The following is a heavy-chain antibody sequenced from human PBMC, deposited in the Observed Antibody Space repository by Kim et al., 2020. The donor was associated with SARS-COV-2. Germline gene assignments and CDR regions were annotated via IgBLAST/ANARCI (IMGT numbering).Heavy chain of an antibody. J-gene: IGHJ5*01. CDR1: GYTFTSFG. Sequence: ASVKVSCTASGYTFTSFGLHWVRQAPGQRPEWMGWINTGNVNTRYSQKFQGRVTITRDTSASTAYMELSSLRSEDTAVYYCARGVDDLGSSTNSDPLNWFDPWGRGTLVTVAS. D-gene: IGHD2-2*01. CDR2: INTGNVNT. V-gene: IGHV1-3*04. CDR3: ARGVDDLGSSTNSDPLNWFDP.